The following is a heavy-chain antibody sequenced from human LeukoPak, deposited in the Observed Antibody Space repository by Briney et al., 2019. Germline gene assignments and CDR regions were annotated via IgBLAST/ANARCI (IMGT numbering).Heavy chain of an antibody. Sequence: SETLSLTCTVSGGSISSYYWSWIRQPAGKGLEWIGRIYSTGSTNYNPSLKSRVTMSVRLRSVTAADTAVYYCARQIASAGTAGSDFWGQGALVTVSS. CDR1: GGSISSYY. J-gene: IGHJ4*02. D-gene: IGHD6-13*01. CDR2: IYSTGST. V-gene: IGHV4-4*07. CDR3: ARQIASAGTAGSDF.